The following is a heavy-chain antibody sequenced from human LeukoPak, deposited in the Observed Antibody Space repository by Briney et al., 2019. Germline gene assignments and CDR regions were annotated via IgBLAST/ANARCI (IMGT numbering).Heavy chain of an antibody. CDR1: GGTFIXYA. V-gene: IGHV1-69*04. Sequence: VKVSCKAAGGTFIXYAISWVRQAPGQGLEWMGRIIPILGIANYAQKFQGRVTITADKSTSTAYMELSSLRSEDTAVYYCARASNYDFWSGYSYYFDYWGQGTLVTVSS. J-gene: IGHJ4*02. CDR2: IIPILGIA. CDR3: ARASNYDFWSGYSYYFDY. D-gene: IGHD3-3*01.